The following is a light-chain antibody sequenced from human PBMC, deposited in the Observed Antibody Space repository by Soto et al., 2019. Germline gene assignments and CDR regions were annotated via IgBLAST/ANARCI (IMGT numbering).Light chain of an antibody. CDR2: GAS. V-gene: IGKV3-20*01. CDR1: QSVSSNY. Sequence: EIVLTQSPGTLSLSPGERATLSCRASQSVSSNYLAWYQQKPGQAPRLLIYGASSRATGIPDRFSGSGSGTDFILTISRLEPEDFAVYYCQQYGSSPLTFGGGTKVEI. J-gene: IGKJ4*01. CDR3: QQYGSSPLT.